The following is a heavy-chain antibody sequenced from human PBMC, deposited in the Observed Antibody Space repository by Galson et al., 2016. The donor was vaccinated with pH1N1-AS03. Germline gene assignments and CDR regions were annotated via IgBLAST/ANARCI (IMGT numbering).Heavy chain of an antibody. V-gene: IGHV1-69-2*01. CDR2: VDPGDGER. CDR3: ARDESGYMY. J-gene: IGHJ4*02. D-gene: IGHD3-3*01. CDR1: GNTFTDLY. Sequence: VKVSCKVSGNTFTDLYLHWLQQAPGKGLEWMGLVDPGDGERIYAERFQGRVTITADTSTGTAYMELRSLTSDDTAVYYCARDESGYMYWGQGTLVFVSS.